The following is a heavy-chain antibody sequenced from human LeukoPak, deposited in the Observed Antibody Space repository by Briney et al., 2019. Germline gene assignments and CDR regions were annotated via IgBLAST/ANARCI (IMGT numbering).Heavy chain of an antibody. CDR2: INHNGNVN. V-gene: IGHV3-7*03. Sequence: GRSLRLSCAASGFTFSSYWMNWARQAPGKGLEWVASINHNGNVNYYVDSVKGRFTISRDNAKNSLYLQMSNLRAEDTAVYYCTTDPTTVVTGLGSPCDYWGQGTLVTVSS. CDR1: GFTFSSYW. CDR3: TTDPTTVVTGLGSPCDY. D-gene: IGHD4-23*01. J-gene: IGHJ4*02.